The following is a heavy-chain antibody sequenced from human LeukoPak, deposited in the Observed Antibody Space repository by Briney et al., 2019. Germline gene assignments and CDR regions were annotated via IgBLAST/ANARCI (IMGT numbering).Heavy chain of an antibody. CDR2: IHYTGST. J-gene: IGHJ4*02. V-gene: IGHV4-39*01. Sequence: SETLSLTCTVSGGSISGSSYYWGWIRQPPGKGLEWIGSIHYTGSTYYKPSLKSRVTISVDTSKNQFSLKLTSVTAADTAVYYCARPPGFSTSFWDWGQGTLVTASA. CDR1: GGSISGSSYY. CDR3: ARPPGFSTSFWD. D-gene: IGHD2-2*01.